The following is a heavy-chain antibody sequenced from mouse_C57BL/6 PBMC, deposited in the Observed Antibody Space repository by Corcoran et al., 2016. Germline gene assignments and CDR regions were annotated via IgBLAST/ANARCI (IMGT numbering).Heavy chain of an antibody. J-gene: IGHJ3*01. CDR3: ARATTGVAPGFAY. V-gene: IGHV1-76*01. Sequence: QVQLKQSGAELVRPGASVKLSCKASGYTFTDYYINWVKQRPGQGLEWIARIYPGSGNTYYNEKFKGKATLTAEKSSSTAYMQLSSLTSEDSAVYFCARATTGVAPGFAYWGQGTLVTVSA. CDR1: GYTFTDYY. D-gene: IGHD1-1*01. CDR2: IYPGSGNT.